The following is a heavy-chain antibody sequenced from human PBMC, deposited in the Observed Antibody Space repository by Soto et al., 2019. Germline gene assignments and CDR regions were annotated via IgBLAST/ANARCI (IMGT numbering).Heavy chain of an antibody. CDR2: IGGSGGAT. V-gene: IGHV3-23*01. CDR3: AKDEGDELFLGYYDY. CDR1: GFTFSGYA. D-gene: IGHD1-7*01. Sequence: PGGSLRLSCAASGFTFSGYAMNWVRQAPGKGLEWVSAIGGSGGATYYAGSVKGRFTISRDNSKNTLYLQMNSLRAEDTAIYYCAKDEGDELFLGYYDYWGQGALVTVSS. J-gene: IGHJ4*02.